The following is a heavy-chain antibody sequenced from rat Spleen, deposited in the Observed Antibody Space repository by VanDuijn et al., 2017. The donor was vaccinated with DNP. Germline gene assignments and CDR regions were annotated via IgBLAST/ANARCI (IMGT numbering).Heavy chain of an antibody. V-gene: IGHV5-31*01. Sequence: EVQLVESGGDLVQPGRSLKLSCVASGFTFNNYWMYWFRQAPGKGLEWVASIKTDGGGTYYRDSVRGRFTISRNNANRTLYLQMNSLRSEDTATYYCARHRIYNNLFDFWGQGVMVTVSS. D-gene: IGHD1-10*01. J-gene: IGHJ2*01. CDR1: GFTFNNYW. CDR2: IKTDGGGT. CDR3: ARHRIYNNLFDF.